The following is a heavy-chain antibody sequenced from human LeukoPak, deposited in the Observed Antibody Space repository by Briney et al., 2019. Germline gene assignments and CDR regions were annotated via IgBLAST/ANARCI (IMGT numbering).Heavy chain of an antibody. CDR3: ARASLARYGCYFDY. CDR1: GFTFSSYG. V-gene: IGHV3-23*01. D-gene: IGHD5-18*01. Sequence: GGSLRLSCAASGFTFSSYGMSWVRQAPGKGLEWVSAISGSGGSTYYADSVKGRFTISRDNSKNTLYLQMNSLRAEDTAVYYCARASLARYGCYFDYWGQGTLVTVSS. J-gene: IGHJ4*02. CDR2: ISGSGGST.